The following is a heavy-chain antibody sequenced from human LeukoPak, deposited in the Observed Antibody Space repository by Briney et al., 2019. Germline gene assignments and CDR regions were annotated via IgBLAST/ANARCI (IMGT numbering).Heavy chain of an antibody. V-gene: IGHV3-23*01. CDR1: GFTFSSYA. CDR3: AKGDDSSGYSMGLTDAFDI. J-gene: IGHJ3*02. Sequence: GGSLRLSCAASGFTFSSYAMSWVRQAPGKGLEWVSAISGSGGNTYYADSVKGRFTISRDNSKNTLYLQMGSLRDEDTAVYYCAKGDDSSGYSMGLTDAFDIWGQGTMVTVS. D-gene: IGHD3-22*01. CDR2: ISGSGGNT.